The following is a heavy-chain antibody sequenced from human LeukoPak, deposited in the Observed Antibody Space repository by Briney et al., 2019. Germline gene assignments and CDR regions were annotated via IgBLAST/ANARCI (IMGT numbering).Heavy chain of an antibody. V-gene: IGHV3-66*01. Sequence: PGGSLRLSCAASGFSVSSNYMNWVRRAPGKGLEWVSVIYSGGSTYYADSVKGRFTISKDISKNTVYLQMNRLGAEDTAVYFCARGLQWELTLWGQGTLVTVSS. CDR2: IYSGGST. J-gene: IGHJ4*02. CDR3: ARGLQWELTL. CDR1: GFSVSSNY. D-gene: IGHD1-26*01.